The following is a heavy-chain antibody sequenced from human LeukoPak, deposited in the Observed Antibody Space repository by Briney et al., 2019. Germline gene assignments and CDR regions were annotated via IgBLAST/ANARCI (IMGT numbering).Heavy chain of an antibody. CDR2: VYYSGST. CDR1: GGSISSYY. V-gene: IGHV4-59*01. CDR3: AGGHTHSSWSF. D-gene: IGHD6-13*01. J-gene: IGHJ4*02. Sequence: SETLSLTCSVSGGSISSYYWSWIRQPPGKGLEWIGYVYYSGSTNYNPSLKSRVTISVDTSKNQFSLKLSSVTAADTAVYYCAGGHTHSSWSFWGQGTLVTVSS.